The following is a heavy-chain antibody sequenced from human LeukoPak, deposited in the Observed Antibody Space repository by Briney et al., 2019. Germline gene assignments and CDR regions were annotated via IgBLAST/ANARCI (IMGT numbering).Heavy chain of an antibody. CDR2: ISGSGGST. Sequence: GGSLRLSCAASGFTFSSYWMSWVRQAPGKGLEWVSAISGSGGSTYYADSVKGRFTISRDNSKNTLYLQMNSLRAEDTAVYYCAKLAVEVWFGAIVDYWGQGTLVTVSS. D-gene: IGHD3-10*01. CDR1: GFTFSSYW. J-gene: IGHJ4*02. V-gene: IGHV3-23*01. CDR3: AKLAVEVWFGAIVDY.